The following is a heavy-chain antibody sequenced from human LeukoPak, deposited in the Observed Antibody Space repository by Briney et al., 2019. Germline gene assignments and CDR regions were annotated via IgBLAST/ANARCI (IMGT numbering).Heavy chain of an antibody. V-gene: IGHV4-59*01. CDR1: GGSISSYY. D-gene: IGHD1-1*01. J-gene: IGHJ5*02. CDR3: AREGTAGTNLNWFDP. Sequence: SETLSLTCTVSGGSISSYYWSWIRQPPGKGLEWIGYISYSGSTNFNPSLKSRVTISVDMSKNQFSLKLSSVTAADTAVYYCAREGTAGTNLNWFDPWGQGTLVTVSS. CDR2: ISYSGST.